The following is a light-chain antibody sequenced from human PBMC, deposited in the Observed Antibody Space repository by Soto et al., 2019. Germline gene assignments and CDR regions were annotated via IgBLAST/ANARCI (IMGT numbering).Light chain of an antibody. Sequence: QSVLTQPASVSGYRGQAITISCTGTSSEVGGYNYVSWYQHHPGTAPKLMIYEVSNRPSGVSNRFSVSSSGNTASLTSSGVQAEDEADYYCSSYTRTSARVFGTGTKVTV. J-gene: IGLJ1*01. CDR2: EVS. V-gene: IGLV2-14*01. CDR1: SSEVGGYNY. CDR3: SSYTRTSARV.